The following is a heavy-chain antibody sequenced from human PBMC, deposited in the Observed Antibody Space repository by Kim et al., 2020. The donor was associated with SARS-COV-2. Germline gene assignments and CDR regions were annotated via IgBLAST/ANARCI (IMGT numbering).Heavy chain of an antibody. CDR3: ASGPVAAAAYYYYGMDV. Sequence: GGSLRLSCAASGFTFSSYWMHWVRQAPGKGLVWVSCINSDGSSTSYADSVKGRFTISRDNAKNTLYLQMNSLRAEDTAVYYCASGPVAAAAYYYYGMDVWGQGTTVTVSS. J-gene: IGHJ6*02. D-gene: IGHD6-13*01. CDR1: GFTFSSYW. V-gene: IGHV3-74*01. CDR2: INSDGSST.